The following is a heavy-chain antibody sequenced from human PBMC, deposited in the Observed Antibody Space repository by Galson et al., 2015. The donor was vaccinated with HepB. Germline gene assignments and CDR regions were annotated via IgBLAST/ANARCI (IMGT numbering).Heavy chain of an antibody. J-gene: IGHJ4*02. CDR2: IFWNDDK. CDR1: GFSVTTGGVG. CDR3: AHRNYYDSSGYTSDY. Sequence: PALVKPTQTLTLTCTFSGFSVTTGGVGVGWIRLPPGKALEWLALIFWNDDKFYSPSLKNRLTITKDTSKNQVVLTLSNMDPVDSATYYCAHRNYYDSSGYTSDYWGPGTPVIVSS. V-gene: IGHV2-5*01. D-gene: IGHD3-22*01.